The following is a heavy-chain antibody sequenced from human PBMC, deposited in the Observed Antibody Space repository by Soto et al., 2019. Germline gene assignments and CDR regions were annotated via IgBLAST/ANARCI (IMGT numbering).Heavy chain of an antibody. CDR3: AGEGTKSPGRGYCSSTSCYVRAEKIINY. CDR1: GGSISSGGYY. V-gene: IGHV4-31*03. D-gene: IGHD2-2*01. CDR2: IYYSGST. J-gene: IGHJ4*02. Sequence: SETLSLTCTVSGGSISSGGYYWSWIRQHPGKGLEWIGYIYYSGSTYYNPSLKSRVTISVDTSKNQFSLKLSSVTAADTAVYYCAGEGTKSPGRGYCSSTSCYVRAEKIINYWAQRTQVTFPS.